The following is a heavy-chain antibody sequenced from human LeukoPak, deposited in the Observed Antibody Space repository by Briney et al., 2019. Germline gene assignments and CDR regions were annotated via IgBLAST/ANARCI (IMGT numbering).Heavy chain of an antibody. D-gene: IGHD3-10*01. J-gene: IGHJ5*02. CDR1: GFTFSSYW. CDR3: ARARAELLWFGELYRFDP. Sequence: PGGSLRLSCAASGFTFSSYWMSWVRQAPGKGLEWVANIKQDGGEKYYVDSVKGRFTISRDNAKNSLYLQMNSLRAEDTAVYYCARARAELLWFGELYRFDPWGQGTLVTVSS. V-gene: IGHV3-7*01. CDR2: IKQDGGEK.